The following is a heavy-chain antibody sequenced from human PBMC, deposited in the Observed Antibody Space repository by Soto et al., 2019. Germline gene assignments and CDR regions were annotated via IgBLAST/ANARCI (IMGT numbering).Heavy chain of an antibody. V-gene: IGHV4-34*01. J-gene: IGHJ4*02. CDR2: INHSGST. CDR1: GGSFSGYY. D-gene: IGHD2-2*02. Sequence: QVQLQQWGAGLLKPSETLSLTCAVYGGSFSGYYWSWIRQPPGKGLEWIGEINHSGSTNYNPSLKSRVTIAVATSKNHFSLKLSSVTAADTAVYYCARGRLLLYHGTSRFDYWGQGTLVTVSS. CDR3: ARGRLLLYHGTSRFDY.